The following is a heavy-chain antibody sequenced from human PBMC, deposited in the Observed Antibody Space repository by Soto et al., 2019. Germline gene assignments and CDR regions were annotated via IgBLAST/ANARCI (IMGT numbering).Heavy chain of an antibody. Sequence: QVQLVQSGAEVKKPGASVKVSCKASGYTFTSYDINWVRQATGQGLEWMGWTNPNSGNSGYAQKFQGRCTVTRNTSICTAYMELSSLRSEDTAVYYCARGNWYYDFWSGYYSNLRFDYWGQGTLVTVSS. CDR2: TNPNSGNS. D-gene: IGHD3-3*01. CDR3: ARGNWYYDFWSGYYSNLRFDY. V-gene: IGHV1-8*01. J-gene: IGHJ4*02. CDR1: GYTFTSYD.